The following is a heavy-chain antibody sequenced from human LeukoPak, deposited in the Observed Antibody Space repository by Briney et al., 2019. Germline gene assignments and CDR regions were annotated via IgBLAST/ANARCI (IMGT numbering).Heavy chain of an antibody. D-gene: IGHD1-26*01. CDR3: AREHIVGATLDY. CDR2: IIPIFGTA. CDR1: GGTFSSYA. Sequence: EASVKVSCKASGGTFSSYAISWVRQAPGQGLEWMGGIIPIFGTANYAQKFQGRVTITADKSTSTAYMELSSLRAEDTAVYYCAREHIVGATLDYWGQGTLVTVSS. J-gene: IGHJ4*02. V-gene: IGHV1-69*06.